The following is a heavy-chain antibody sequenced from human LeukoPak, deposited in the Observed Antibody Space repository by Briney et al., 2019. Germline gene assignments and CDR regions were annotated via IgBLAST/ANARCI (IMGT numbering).Heavy chain of an antibody. CDR3: ATVYYNYGYNF. V-gene: IGHV3-15*01. CDR1: GFTFSDAW. J-gene: IGHJ4*02. D-gene: IGHD5-18*01. Sequence: PGGSLRLSCAASGFTFSDAWMTWVRQAPGRGLEWVGRIKSKTDGGTTDYVAPVRGRFTISRDDSKTTLYLHMNSLKTEDTAVYYCATVYYNYGYNFWGQGVLVTVSS. CDR2: IKSKTDGGTT.